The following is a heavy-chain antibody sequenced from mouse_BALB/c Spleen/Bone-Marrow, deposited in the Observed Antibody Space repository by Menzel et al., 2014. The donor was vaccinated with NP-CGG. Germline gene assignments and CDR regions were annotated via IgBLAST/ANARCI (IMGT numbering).Heavy chain of an antibody. Sequence: DVMLVESGGGLVQPGGSLKLSCATSGFTFSDYYMYWVHQTPEKRLEWVAYISNGGGSTYYPDTVKGRFTISRDNAKNTLYLQMSRLKSEDTAMYYCASTYYGNPFAYWGQGTLVTVSA. CDR3: ASTYYGNPFAY. J-gene: IGHJ3*01. CDR2: ISNGGGST. V-gene: IGHV5-12*02. D-gene: IGHD2-10*01. CDR1: GFTFSDYY.